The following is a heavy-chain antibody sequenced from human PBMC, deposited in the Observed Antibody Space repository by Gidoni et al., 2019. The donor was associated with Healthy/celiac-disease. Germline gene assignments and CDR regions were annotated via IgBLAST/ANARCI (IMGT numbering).Heavy chain of an antibody. CDR1: GFTFSSYA. J-gene: IGHJ4*02. CDR2: ISGSGGST. D-gene: IGHD6-13*01. V-gene: IGHV3-23*01. Sequence: EVQLLESGGGLVQPGGSLRLSCAASGFTFSSYAMSWVRQAPGKGLEWVSAISGSGGSTYYADSVKGRFTIARDNSKNTLYLQMNSLRAEDTAVYYCAKDLRIAAAGTIQSRGDWGQGTLVTVSS. CDR3: AKDLRIAAAGTIQSRGD.